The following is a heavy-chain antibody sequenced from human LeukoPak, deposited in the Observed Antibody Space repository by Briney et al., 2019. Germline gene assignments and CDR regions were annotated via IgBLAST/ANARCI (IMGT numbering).Heavy chain of an antibody. CDR2: INPNSGGT. D-gene: IGHD1-20*01. J-gene: IGHJ3*02. V-gene: IGHV1-2*02. Sequence: ASVKVSCKASGYNFIGYYMHWVRQAPGQGLEWMGWINPNSGGTKYAQKLQGRVTMTTDTSTSTAYMELRSLRSDDTAVYYCARASTHRYNWKSGQLNDAFDIWGQGTMVTVSS. CDR3: ARASTHRYNWKSGQLNDAFDI. CDR1: GYNFIGYY.